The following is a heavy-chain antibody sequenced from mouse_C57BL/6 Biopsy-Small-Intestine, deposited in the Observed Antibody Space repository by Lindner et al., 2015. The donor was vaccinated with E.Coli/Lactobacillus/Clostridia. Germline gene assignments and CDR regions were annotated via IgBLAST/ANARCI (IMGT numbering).Heavy chain of an antibody. CDR2: IWADGTT. D-gene: IGHD4-1*01. CDR3: ARHPWDYDVMDY. CDR1: GFSLTSYG. Sequence: VQLQESGPGLVAPSQSLSITCTVSGFSLTSYGVHWVRQPPGKGLEWLVVIWADGTTTYNSALKSRLSISKDNSKSQVFLKMNSLQIDDTAMYYCARHPWDYDVMDYWGQGTSVTVSS. J-gene: IGHJ4*01. V-gene: IGHV2-6-1*01.